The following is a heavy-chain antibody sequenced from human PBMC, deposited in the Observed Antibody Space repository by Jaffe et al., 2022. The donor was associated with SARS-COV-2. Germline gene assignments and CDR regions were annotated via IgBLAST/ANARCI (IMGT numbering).Heavy chain of an antibody. CDR1: RFSFNSYA. V-gene: IGHV3-23*01. CDR2: VSDGGDST. J-gene: IGHJ4*02. Sequence: EVQLLDSGGGLVQPGGSLRLSCAASRFSFNSYAMSWVRQAPGKGLEWVSSVSDGGDSTHYADSVKGRFTISRDNSKNTLFLQMNSLRAEDTAVYFCAKGQGSSTYSSLDYWGQGTLVTVSS. CDR3: AKGQGSSTYSSLDY. D-gene: IGHD6-13*01.